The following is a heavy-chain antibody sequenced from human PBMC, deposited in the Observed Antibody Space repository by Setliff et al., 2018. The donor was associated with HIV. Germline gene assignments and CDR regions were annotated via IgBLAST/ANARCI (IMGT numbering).Heavy chain of an antibody. CDR2: FDPEHGET. CDR1: GYTLAELS. CDR3: ATGPLFSRAARYDY. D-gene: IGHD6-6*01. Sequence: ASVKVSCKVSGYTLAELSMHWVRQTPTKGLEWMGGFDPEHGETIYAQSFQGRVTVTGDIFTDTAYMELSSLRSQDTAVYYCATGPLFSRAARYDYWGQGTLVTVSS. V-gene: IGHV1-24*01. J-gene: IGHJ4*02.